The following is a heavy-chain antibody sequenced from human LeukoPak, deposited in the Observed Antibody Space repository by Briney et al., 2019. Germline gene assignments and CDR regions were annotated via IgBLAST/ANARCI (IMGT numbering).Heavy chain of an antibody. CDR2: ISSSSSYI. Sequence: TGGSLRLSCAASGFTFSSYAMSWVRQAPGKGLEWVSSISSSSSYIYYADSVKGRFTISRDNAKNSLYLQMNSLRAEDTAVYYCARDKSPYYYDSSGYPIDYWGQGTLVTVSS. CDR3: ARDKSPYYYDSSGYPIDY. V-gene: IGHV3-21*01. J-gene: IGHJ4*02. D-gene: IGHD3-22*01. CDR1: GFTFSSYA.